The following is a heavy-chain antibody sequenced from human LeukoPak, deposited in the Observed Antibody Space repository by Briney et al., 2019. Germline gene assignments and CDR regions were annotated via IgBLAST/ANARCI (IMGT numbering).Heavy chain of an antibody. CDR2: IRYDEDDK. J-gene: IGHJ5*02. CDR1: GFTFNNYE. CDR3: ASSTVTTYWFDP. D-gene: IGHD4-17*01. Sequence: GGSLRLSCAASGFTFNNYEMHWVRQAPGKGLEWVAFIRYDEDDKYYADSVKGRFTISRDNAKNSLYLQMNSLRAEDTAVYYCASSTVTTYWFDPWGQGTLVTVSS. V-gene: IGHV3-30*02.